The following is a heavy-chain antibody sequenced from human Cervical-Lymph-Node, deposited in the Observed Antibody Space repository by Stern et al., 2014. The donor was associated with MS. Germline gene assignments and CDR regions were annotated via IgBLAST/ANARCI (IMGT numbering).Heavy chain of an antibody. CDR3: ARESSSGWYLDY. CDR1: GYSFTTYY. V-gene: IGHV1-46*03. J-gene: IGHJ4*02. D-gene: IGHD6-19*01. CDR2: INPRGGST. Sequence: VQLEESGAEVKKPGASVKVACKASGYSFTTYYMHWVRQAPGQGPEWMGAINPRGGSTDYAQMFQGRVTMTRDTSTSTVYMEVSSLRSEDTAIYYCARESSSGWYLDYWGQGSLVTVSS.